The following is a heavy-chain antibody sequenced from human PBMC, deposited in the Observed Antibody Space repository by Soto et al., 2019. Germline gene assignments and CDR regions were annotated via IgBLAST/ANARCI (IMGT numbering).Heavy chain of an antibody. Sequence: QTLSLTCAISGDSVSSNSAAWNWIRQSPSRGLEWLGRTYYKSKWYNDYAVSVKSRITINPDTSKNQFSLQLDSVTPEDTAVYYCARARVTMVRGVIYSYYGMDVWGQGTTVTVSS. J-gene: IGHJ6*02. CDR3: ARARVTMVRGVIYSYYGMDV. D-gene: IGHD3-10*01. CDR1: GDSVSSNSAA. CDR2: TYYKSKWYN. V-gene: IGHV6-1*01.